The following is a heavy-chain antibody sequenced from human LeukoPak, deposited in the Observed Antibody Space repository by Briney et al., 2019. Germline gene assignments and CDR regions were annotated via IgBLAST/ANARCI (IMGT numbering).Heavy chain of an antibody. V-gene: IGHV3-30*02. CDR2: IRYDGSNK. J-gene: IGHJ6*03. Sequence: PGGSLRLSCAASGFTFSSYGMHWVRQAPGKGLEWVAFIRYDGSNKYYADSVKGRFTISRDNSKNTLYLQMNSLRAEDTAVYYCAKDPNFLGWLVKGSHYMDVWSKGTTVTVSS. CDR1: GFTFSSYG. CDR3: AKDPNFLGWLVKGSHYMDV. D-gene: IGHD3-3*01.